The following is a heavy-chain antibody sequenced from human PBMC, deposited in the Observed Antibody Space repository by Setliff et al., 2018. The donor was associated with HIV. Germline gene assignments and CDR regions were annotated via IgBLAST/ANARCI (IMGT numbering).Heavy chain of an antibody. CDR1: GLIFGNYA. CDR2: IRSEAYGGTT. V-gene: IGHV3-49*04. Sequence: GGSLRLSCTSSGLIFGNYAIGWVRQAPGKGLEWVGFIRSEAYGGTTEYAAPVEGRFTISRDDSKSIAYLRMNSLKAEDTAVYYCTRISSDLPYNPQFDYWGQGTLVTVSS. D-gene: IGHD6-6*01. J-gene: IGHJ4*02. CDR3: TRISSDLPYNPQFDY.